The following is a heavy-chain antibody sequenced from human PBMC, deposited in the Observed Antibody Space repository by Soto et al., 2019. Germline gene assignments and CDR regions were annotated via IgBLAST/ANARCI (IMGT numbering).Heavy chain of an antibody. CDR1: GFTFSSYG. J-gene: IGHJ6*02. CDR3: AKVKKYYYYGMDV. V-gene: IGHV3-30*18. CDR2: ISYDGSNK. Sequence: TGGSLRLSCAASGFTFSSYGMHWVRQAPGKGLEWVAVISYDGSNKYYADSVKGRFTISRDNSKNTLYLQMNSLRAEDTAVYYCAKVKKYYYYGMDVWGQGTTVTVSS.